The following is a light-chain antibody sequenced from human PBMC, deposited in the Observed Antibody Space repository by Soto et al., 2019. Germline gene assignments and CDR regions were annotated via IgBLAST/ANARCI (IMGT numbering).Light chain of an antibody. V-gene: IGKV1-33*01. CDR2: DAS. CDR1: QDISKY. J-gene: IGKJ4*01. CDR3: QQYDNLPLT. Sequence: DIQMTQSPSSLSVSVGDRVIITCQASQDISKYLNWYQQKPGKAPKLLIYDASKLETGVPSRFSGSASGTDFTFTISSLQPEDIATYYCQQYDNLPLTFGGGTKVEIK.